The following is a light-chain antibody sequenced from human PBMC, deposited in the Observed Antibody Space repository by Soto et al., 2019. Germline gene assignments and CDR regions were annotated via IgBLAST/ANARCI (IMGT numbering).Light chain of an antibody. V-gene: IGLV1-44*01. CDR2: GNN. J-gene: IGLJ2*01. CDR3: AAWDGSLNNVL. Sequence: QSVLTQPPSASGTPAQRVTISCSGSGSSIGTNTVNWYRQLPGTAPKLLIYGNNQRPSGVPDRFSGSKSGTSASLAISGLQSEDEAEYYCAAWDGSLNNVLFGGGTKVTV. CDR1: GSSIGTNT.